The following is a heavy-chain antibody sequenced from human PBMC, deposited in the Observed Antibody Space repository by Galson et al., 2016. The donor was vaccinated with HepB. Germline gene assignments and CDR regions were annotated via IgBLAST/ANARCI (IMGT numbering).Heavy chain of an antibody. D-gene: IGHD6-13*01. J-gene: IGHJ4*02. Sequence: SLRLSCAASGFTFRNYGMHWVRQAPGRGLEWVAVISYDRSNEYYADSVEGRFTISRDNPKNTLYLQMNSLKVEDTAVYYCAREMHVAAAAAFDFWGRGTLVTVSS. CDR2: ISYDRSNE. CDR1: GFTFRNYG. CDR3: AREMHVAAAAAFDF. V-gene: IGHV3-30*03.